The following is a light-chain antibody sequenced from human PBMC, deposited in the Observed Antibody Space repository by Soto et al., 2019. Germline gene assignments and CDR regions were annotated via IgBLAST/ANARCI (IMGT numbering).Light chain of an antibody. Sequence: DIQMTQSPFTLSASVGDRVTITCRASQSINTWLAWYQQKPGKAPKLLIYRASTLESGVPSRFSGSGSGTDFTLTINSLQPEDFATYYCLQDYNYPYTFGQGTKVDI. CDR1: QSINTW. CDR3: LQDYNYPYT. V-gene: IGKV1-5*03. J-gene: IGKJ2*01. CDR2: RAS.